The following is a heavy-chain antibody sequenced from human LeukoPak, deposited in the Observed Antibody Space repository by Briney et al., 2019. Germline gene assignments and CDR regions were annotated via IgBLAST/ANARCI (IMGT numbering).Heavy chain of an antibody. CDR2: IYYSGST. Sequence: PSETLSLTCTVSGGSISSGGNYWSWIRQHPGKGLEWIGYIYYSGSTYYNPSLESRVTILVDTSKNQFSLKLNSVTAADTAVYYCARARYSTSSYYYDMDVWGQGTTVTVSS. CDR1: GGSISSGGNY. D-gene: IGHD6-6*01. CDR3: ARARYSTSSYYYDMDV. V-gene: IGHV4-31*03. J-gene: IGHJ6*02.